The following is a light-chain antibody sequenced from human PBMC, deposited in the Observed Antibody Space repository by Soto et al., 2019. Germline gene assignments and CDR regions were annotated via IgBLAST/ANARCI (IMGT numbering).Light chain of an antibody. CDR3: SSDANTKV. Sequence: QSALTQPASVSGSPGQSLTISCTGTNSDVGAYKYVSWYQHHPGKAPKLIIYEVSNRPSGVSNRFSGSKSGNTASLTISGLQAEDEGDYYCSSDANTKVFVTGTKLTVL. CDR1: NSDVGAYKY. CDR2: EVS. J-gene: IGLJ1*01. V-gene: IGLV2-14*01.